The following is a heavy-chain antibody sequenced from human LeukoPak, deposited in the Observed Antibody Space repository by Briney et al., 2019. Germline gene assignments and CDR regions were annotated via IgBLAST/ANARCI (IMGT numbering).Heavy chain of an antibody. D-gene: IGHD6-25*01. CDR1: GGSISRSTYY. V-gene: IGHV4-39*02. CDR3: ARSSGTGTFSY. Sequence: SETLSLTCTVSGGSISRSTYYWAWIRQPPGKGLEWIGSVYYGRSPYFNPSLESRATISVDTSKNHFSLRMSSVTAADTAVYYCARSSGTGTFSYWGQGTLVTVSS. CDR2: VYYGRSP. J-gene: IGHJ4*02.